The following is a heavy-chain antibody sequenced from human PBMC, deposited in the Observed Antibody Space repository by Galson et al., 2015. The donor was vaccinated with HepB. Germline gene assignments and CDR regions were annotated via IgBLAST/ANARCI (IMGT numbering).Heavy chain of an antibody. CDR1: GGSIISSNW. Sequence: SETLSLTCAVSGGSIISSNWWSWVRQPPGKGLEWIAEIYHTGNSNYNPSLKSRVTISVDKSKNQFSLKLSSVTAADTAVYYCTRQNTAAAVSSWGQGALVTVSS. J-gene: IGHJ5*02. V-gene: IGHV4-4*02. CDR3: TRQNTAAAVSS. D-gene: IGHD6-13*01. CDR2: IYHTGNS.